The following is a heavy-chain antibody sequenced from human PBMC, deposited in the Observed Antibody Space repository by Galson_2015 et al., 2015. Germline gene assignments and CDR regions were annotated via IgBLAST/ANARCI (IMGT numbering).Heavy chain of an antibody. J-gene: IGHJ5*02. Sequence: SVKVSCKASGYTFTSYYMHWVRQAPGQGLEWKGIINPSGGSTSYAQKFQGRVTMTRDTSTSTVYMELSSLRSEDTAVYYCARAGYSGSYSDWFDPWGQGTLVTVSS. CDR1: GYTFTSYY. CDR2: INPSGGST. V-gene: IGHV1-46*01. CDR3: ARAGYSGSYSDWFDP. D-gene: IGHD1-26*01.